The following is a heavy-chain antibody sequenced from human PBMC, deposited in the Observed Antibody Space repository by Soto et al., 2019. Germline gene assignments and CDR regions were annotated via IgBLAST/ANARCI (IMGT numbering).Heavy chain of an antibody. D-gene: IGHD1-1*01. Sequence: ESLTISCRGSGYSFTSYWIGLVRQMPGKGLEWMGIIYPCDSDTRYSPSFQGQVTISADKSISTAYLQWSSLKASDTAMYYCARTDPPRTMAGWDYYYGMDVWGQGTTVTV. V-gene: IGHV5-51*01. CDR3: ARTDPPRTMAGWDYYYGMDV. J-gene: IGHJ6*02. CDR1: GYSFTSYW. CDR2: IYPCDSDT.